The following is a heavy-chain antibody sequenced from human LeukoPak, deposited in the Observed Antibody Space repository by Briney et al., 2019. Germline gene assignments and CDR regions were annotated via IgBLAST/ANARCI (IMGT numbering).Heavy chain of an antibody. V-gene: IGHV4-59*01. CDR3: ARTPYSSSWSPRAFDI. CDR2: IYYRGCT. J-gene: IGHJ3*02. CDR1: GGSIRSYY. D-gene: IGHD6-13*01. Sequence: SETLSLTRTVCGGSIRSYYWRWMRRPPGKGLEGIGDIYYRGCTNYNPSLKSQVTISVATSKNQFSLKLSSVTAADTAVYYCARTPYSSSWSPRAFDIWGQGTMVTVSS.